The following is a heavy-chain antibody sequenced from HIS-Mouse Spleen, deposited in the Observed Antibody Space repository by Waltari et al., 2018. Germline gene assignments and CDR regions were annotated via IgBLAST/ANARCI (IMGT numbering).Heavy chain of an antibody. CDR1: GYTFSGSY. CDR3: ARDWLDY. CDR2: INPNSGGT. V-gene: IGHV1-2*02. J-gene: IGHJ4*02. Sequence: QSQLVQSRSEVKKPGASVKVSCKPSGYTFSGSYMHWVRRAPGQGLEWMGWINPNSGGTNYEQKFQGRVTMTRDTSISTAYMELSRLRSDDTAVYYCARDWLDYWGQGTLVTVSS.